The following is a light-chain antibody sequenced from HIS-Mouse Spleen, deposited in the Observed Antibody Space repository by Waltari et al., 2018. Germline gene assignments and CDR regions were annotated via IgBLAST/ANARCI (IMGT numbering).Light chain of an antibody. CDR3: CSYAGSSTLV. CDR1: SSDVGSYNL. J-gene: IGLJ2*01. CDR2: EGS. Sequence: QSALTQPASVSGSPGQSITISCTGTSSDVGSYNLVVWYQQYPAKAPKLMIYEGSKRPSGVSNRFSGSKSGNTASLTISGLQAEDEADYYCCSYAGSSTLVFGGGTKLTVL. V-gene: IGLV2-23*01.